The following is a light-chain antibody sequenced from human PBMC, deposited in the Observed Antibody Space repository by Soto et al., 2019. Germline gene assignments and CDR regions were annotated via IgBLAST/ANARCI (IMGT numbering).Light chain of an antibody. CDR3: QQRSSWPLT. J-gene: IGKJ4*01. Sequence: EIVLTQSPATLSLSPGERATFSCRASQSVSSYLAWYQQKPGQAPRLLIYDASNRATGIPARFSGSGSETDFTLTISSLEPEDFAVYYCQQRSSWPLTFGGGPKVEIK. CDR2: DAS. V-gene: IGKV3-11*01. CDR1: QSVSSY.